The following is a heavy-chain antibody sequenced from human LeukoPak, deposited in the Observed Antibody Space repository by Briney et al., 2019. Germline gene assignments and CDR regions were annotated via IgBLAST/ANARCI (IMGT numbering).Heavy chain of an antibody. D-gene: IGHD6-19*01. Sequence: VGSLRLSCAASGFTFSSYWMHWVRQAPGTGLVWVSRINSDGSSTTYADSVKGRFTISRDNAMNTLYLQMNSLRAEDTAVYYCAREDSGAVALDYWGQGALVTVSS. CDR1: GFTFSSYW. CDR2: INSDGSST. J-gene: IGHJ4*02. CDR3: AREDSGAVALDY. V-gene: IGHV3-74*01.